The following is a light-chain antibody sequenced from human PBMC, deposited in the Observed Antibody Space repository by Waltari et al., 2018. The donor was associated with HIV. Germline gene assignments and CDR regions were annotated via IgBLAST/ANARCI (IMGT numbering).Light chain of an antibody. V-gene: IGLV3-21*04. Sequence: SSLLTQIPSVSVAPGQTARIHCGGNNIERKSVHWYQQKPGQAPLLVIYYDSDRPSGIPERFSGSNSGNTATLTISRVGDGDEADYYCQVWDSSSDHVLFGGGTRLTVL. CDR1: NIERKS. J-gene: IGLJ2*01. CDR3: QVWDSSSDHVL. CDR2: YDS.